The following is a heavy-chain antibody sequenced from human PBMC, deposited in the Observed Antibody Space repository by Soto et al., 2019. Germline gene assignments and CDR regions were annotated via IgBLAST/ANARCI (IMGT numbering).Heavy chain of an antibody. CDR1: GGSISSYY. CDR2: IYTSGST. CDR3: AREDIVVVVAATRGYWFDP. J-gene: IGHJ5*02. Sequence: QVQLQESGPGLVKPSETLSLTCTVSGGSISSYYWSWIRQPAGKGLEWIGRIYTSGSTNYNPSLKSRVTMSVDTSKNPFSLKLSSVTDADTAVYYCAREDIVVVVAATRGYWFDPWGQGTLVTVSS. V-gene: IGHV4-4*07. D-gene: IGHD2-15*01.